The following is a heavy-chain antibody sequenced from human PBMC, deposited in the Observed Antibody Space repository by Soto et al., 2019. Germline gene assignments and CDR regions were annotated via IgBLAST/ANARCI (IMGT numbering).Heavy chain of an antibody. D-gene: IGHD2-15*01. V-gene: IGHV3-21*01. J-gene: IGHJ4*02. Sequence: GGSLRLSCAASGFTFSSYSMNWVRQAPGKGLEWVSSISSSSSYIYYADSVKGRFTISRDNAKNSLYLQMNSLRAEDTAVYYCARDGAGGAVAAYYFDYWGQGTLVTVSS. CDR3: ARDGAGGAVAAYYFDY. CDR2: ISSSSSYI. CDR1: GFTFSSYS.